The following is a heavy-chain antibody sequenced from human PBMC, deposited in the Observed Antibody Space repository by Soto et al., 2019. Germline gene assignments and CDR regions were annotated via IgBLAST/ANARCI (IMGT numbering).Heavy chain of an antibody. J-gene: IGHJ2*01. Sequence: EVQVLESGGGLVQPGGSLRLSCAASGFTFSTYAMSWFSQAPGKGLEWVSTIHGGGDSTHYTDSVKGRFTIYRDNSRDTLFLQMNSLQAEDTAVYDCAKNRGSGSYTNWHFDVCGRGTLVTVSS. CDR1: GFTFSTYA. V-gene: IGHV3-23*01. CDR3: AKNRGSGSYTNWHFDV. D-gene: IGHD1-26*01. CDR2: IHGGGDST.